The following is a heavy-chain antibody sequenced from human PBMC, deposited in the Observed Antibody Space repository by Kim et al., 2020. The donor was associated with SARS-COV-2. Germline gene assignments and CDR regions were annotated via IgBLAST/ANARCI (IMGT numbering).Heavy chain of an antibody. J-gene: IGHJ4*02. D-gene: IGHD4-17*01. CDR1: GFTFSSYA. Sequence: GGSLRLSCSASGFTFSSYAMHWVRQAPGKGLEYVSAISSNGGSTYYADSVKGRFTISRDNSKNTLYLQMSSLRAEDTAVYYCVKIPYGDLPLDFDYWGQGTLVTVSS. V-gene: IGHV3-64D*06. CDR3: VKIPYGDLPLDFDY. CDR2: ISSNGGST.